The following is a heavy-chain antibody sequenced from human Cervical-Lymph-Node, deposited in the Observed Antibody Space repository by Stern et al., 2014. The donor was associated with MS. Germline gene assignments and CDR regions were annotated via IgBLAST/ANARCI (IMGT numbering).Heavy chain of an antibody. CDR2: IYPGDSDT. CDR3: ARQGNYHDSHAFDV. D-gene: IGHD3-22*01. J-gene: IGHJ3*01. Sequence: VQLVQSGAEVKKSGESLKISCKGGGYSFSNHWIAWVRQKPGKGLEWMGIIYPGDSDTRHNPSFEGQVSISVDKSSNTAYLQWSTLTDSDTAIYYCARQGNYHDSHAFDVWGQGTMVIVSS. CDR1: GYSFSNHW. V-gene: IGHV5-51*01.